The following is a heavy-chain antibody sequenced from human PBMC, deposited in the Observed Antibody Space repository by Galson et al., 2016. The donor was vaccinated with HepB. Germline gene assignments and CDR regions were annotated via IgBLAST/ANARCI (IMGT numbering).Heavy chain of an antibody. J-gene: IGHJ4*02. CDR1: GFVFSGYS. CDR3: ARRHSNHFDY. V-gene: IGHV3-48*02. CDR2: ISGGNDAL. Sequence: SLRLSCAASGFVFSGYSMNWVRQGPGKGLEWISYISGGNDALFYAESVQGRFIISRDNAKNSVYLHMSNMRDEDTAVYYCARRHSNHFDYWGQGTLVAVSS.